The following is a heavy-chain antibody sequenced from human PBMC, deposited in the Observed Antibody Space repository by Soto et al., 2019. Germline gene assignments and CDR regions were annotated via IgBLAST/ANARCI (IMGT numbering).Heavy chain of an antibody. CDR2: IYYSGTT. Sequence: SETLSLTCTVSGDSVRSGSFYWSWVRQPPGKGLGWIGVIYYSGTTNFNPSLKSRVTISVDTSKNQFSLKLSSVTAADTAVYYCARDYGSGYFDYWGQGTLVTVSS. CDR3: ARDYGSGYFDY. D-gene: IGHD3-10*01. V-gene: IGHV4-61*01. J-gene: IGHJ4*02. CDR1: GDSVRSGSFY.